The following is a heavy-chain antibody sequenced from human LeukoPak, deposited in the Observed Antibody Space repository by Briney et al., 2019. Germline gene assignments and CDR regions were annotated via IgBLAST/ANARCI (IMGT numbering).Heavy chain of an antibody. CDR3: ARISSSYDYDY. J-gene: IGHJ4*02. CDR1: GFTFRSYG. Sequence: PGGSLRLSCAASGFTFRSYGMHWVRQAPGKGLEYVAAISSNEGSTDYANSVKGRFTISRDNSKNTLYLQMGSLRAEDMAVYYCARISSSYDYDYWGQGTLVTVSS. CDR2: ISSNEGST. D-gene: IGHD6-6*01. V-gene: IGHV3-64*01.